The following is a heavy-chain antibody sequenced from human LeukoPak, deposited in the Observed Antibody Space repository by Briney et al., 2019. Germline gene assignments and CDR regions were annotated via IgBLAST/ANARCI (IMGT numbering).Heavy chain of an antibody. J-gene: IGHJ4*02. CDR2: IRYDGSNK. D-gene: IGHD2-2*01. Sequence: GGSLRLSCAASGLTFSSYGMHWVRQAPGKGLEWVAFIRYDGSNKYYADSVKGRFTISRDNSKNTLYLQMNSLRAEDTAVYYCAKGVACSSTSCSAFDYWGQGTLVTVSS. CDR1: GLTFSSYG. CDR3: AKGVACSSTSCSAFDY. V-gene: IGHV3-30*02.